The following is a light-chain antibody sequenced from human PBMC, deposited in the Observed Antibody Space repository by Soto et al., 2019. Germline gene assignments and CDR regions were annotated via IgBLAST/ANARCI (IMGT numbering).Light chain of an antibody. CDR3: ISYTSSSTLGV. CDR1: SSDVGGYNY. Sequence: QSALTQPASVSGSPGQSITISCTGTSSDVGGYNYVSWYQQHPGKAPKLMIYDVSNRPSGVSNRFSGSKSGNTASLTISGLQAEDEADYYCISYTSSSTLGVSGGGTKLTVL. V-gene: IGLV2-14*01. J-gene: IGLJ3*02. CDR2: DVS.